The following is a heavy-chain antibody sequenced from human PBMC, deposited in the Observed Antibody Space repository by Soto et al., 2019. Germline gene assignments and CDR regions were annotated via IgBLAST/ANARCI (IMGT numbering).Heavy chain of an antibody. Sequence: QVQLQESGPGLVKPTETLSLTCTVSGGSISSYYWSWIRQPPAKGLERIGYIYYSGSTNYNPSLRSRVTISVDTSKMQFSLKLSSVTAADTVVYYCAIDGVHYDILTGYYLSAFDIWGQGTMVTVSS. J-gene: IGHJ3*02. CDR1: GGSISSYY. CDR3: AIDGVHYDILTGYYLSAFDI. V-gene: IGHV4-59*01. CDR2: IYYSGST. D-gene: IGHD3-9*01.